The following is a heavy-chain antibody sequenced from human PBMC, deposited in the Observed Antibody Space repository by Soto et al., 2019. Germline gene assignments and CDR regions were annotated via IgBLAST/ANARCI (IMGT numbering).Heavy chain of an antibody. CDR2: IIPIFGTA. V-gene: IGHV1-69*05. Sequence: GASVKVSCKASGGTFSSYAISWVRQAPGQGLEWMGGIIPIFGTANYAQKFQGRVTITTDESTSTAYMELSSLRSEDTAVYYCAREANYYDSSGYYDAFDIWGQGTMVTVSS. CDR3: AREANYYDSSGYYDAFDI. D-gene: IGHD3-22*01. CDR1: GGTFSSYA. J-gene: IGHJ3*02.